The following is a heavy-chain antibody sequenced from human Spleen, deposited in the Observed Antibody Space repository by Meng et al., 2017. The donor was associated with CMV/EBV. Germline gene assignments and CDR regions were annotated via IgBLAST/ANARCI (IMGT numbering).Heavy chain of an antibody. J-gene: IGHJ4*02. D-gene: IGHD6-19*01. CDR2: IYSGGST. V-gene: IGHV3-53*01. Sequence: GGSLRLSCVVSGFTFSTYAMTWVRQAPGKGLEWVSVIYSGGSTYYADSVKGRFTISRDNSKNTLYLQMNSLRAEDTAVYYCARYSSGWYKVFDYWGQGTLVTVSS. CDR1: GFTFSTYA. CDR3: ARYSSGWYKVFDY.